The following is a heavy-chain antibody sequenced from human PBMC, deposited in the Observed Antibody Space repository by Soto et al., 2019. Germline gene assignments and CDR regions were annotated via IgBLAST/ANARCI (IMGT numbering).Heavy chain of an antibody. CDR3: ARDRWGGGRDMDV. Sequence: EVQLVESGGGLVQPGGSMRLSCAASGFTFSNYWIHWVRQAPGKGLVWVSRINSDGSSTNYADSVKGRFTISRDNAKNTLFLQMSSLRAEDTAVYYCARDRWGGGRDMDVWGKGTTVTVSS. D-gene: IGHD3-10*01. V-gene: IGHV3-74*01. CDR1: GFTFSNYW. CDR2: INSDGSST. J-gene: IGHJ6*04.